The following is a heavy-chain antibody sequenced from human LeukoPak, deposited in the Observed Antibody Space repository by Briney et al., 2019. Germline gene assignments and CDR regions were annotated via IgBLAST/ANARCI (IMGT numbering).Heavy chain of an antibody. CDR3: ARVTDYYGSGSLDY. Sequence: PSETLSLTCTVSGYSISSGYYWGWIRQPPGKGLEWIGSIYHGVTTYYNPSLKSRVTISVDTSKNQFSLKLSSVTAADTAVYYCARVTDYYGSGSLDYWGQGTLVTVSS. V-gene: IGHV4-38-2*02. CDR2: IYHGVTT. J-gene: IGHJ4*02. D-gene: IGHD3-10*01. CDR1: GYSISSGYY.